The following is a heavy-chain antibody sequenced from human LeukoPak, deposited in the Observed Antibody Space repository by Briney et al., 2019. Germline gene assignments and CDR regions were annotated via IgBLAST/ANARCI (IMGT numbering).Heavy chain of an antibody. J-gene: IGHJ4*02. D-gene: IGHD3-16*02. Sequence: TSETLPLTCTVSGGSISSSSYYWGWIRQPPGKGLEWIGSIYYSGSTYYNPSLKSRVTISVDTSKNQFSLKLSSVTAADTAVYYCARGRYDYVWGSYRYPEYYFDYWGQGTLVTVSS. CDR1: GGSISSSSYY. CDR2: IYYSGST. V-gene: IGHV4-39*01. CDR3: ARGRYDYVWGSYRYPEYYFDY.